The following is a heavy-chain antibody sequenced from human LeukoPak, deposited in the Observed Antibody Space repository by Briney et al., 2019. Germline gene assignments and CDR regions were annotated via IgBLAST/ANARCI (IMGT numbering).Heavy chain of an antibody. Sequence: SGGSLRLSCTASGFTFSSYSLNWVRQAPGKGLEWVSSVSTGSNYIYYADSVKGRFTISRDNDKNSLYLQMNSLRVEDTAVYYCARLTSSGYPFDSWGQGTLVTVSS. CDR3: ARLTSSGYPFDS. D-gene: IGHD3-22*01. J-gene: IGHJ4*02. CDR1: GFTFSSYS. CDR2: VSTGSNYI. V-gene: IGHV3-21*01.